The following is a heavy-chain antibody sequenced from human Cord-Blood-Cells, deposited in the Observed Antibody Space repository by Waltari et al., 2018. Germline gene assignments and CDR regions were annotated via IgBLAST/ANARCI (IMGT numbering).Heavy chain of an antibody. CDR3: ASAYSRSWWHRAEYFQH. V-gene: IGHV4-38-2*02. J-gene: IGHJ1*01. CDR2: IYHSGST. CDR1: GYSISSGYY. Sequence: ETLSLTCTVSGYSISSGYYWGWIRQPPGKGLEWIGSIYHSGSTYYNPSLKSRVTISVDTSKNQFSLKLSSVTAADTAVYYCASAYSRSWWHRAEYFQHWGQGTLVTVSS. D-gene: IGHD6-13*01.